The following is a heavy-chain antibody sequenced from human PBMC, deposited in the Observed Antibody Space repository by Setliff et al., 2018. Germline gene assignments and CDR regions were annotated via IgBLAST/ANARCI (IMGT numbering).Heavy chain of an antibody. CDR2: INRDGSYT. D-gene: IGHD6-13*01. CDR3: ARDSYTSPDY. Sequence: GGSLRLSCAASGFTFSSYWMYWVRQAPGKGLVWVSRINRDGSYTVYADSVEGRFTISRDNAKNTLYLQMNSLGAEDTAVYYGARDSYTSPDYWGQGTLVTVSS. J-gene: IGHJ4*02. CDR1: GFTFSSYW. V-gene: IGHV3-74*01.